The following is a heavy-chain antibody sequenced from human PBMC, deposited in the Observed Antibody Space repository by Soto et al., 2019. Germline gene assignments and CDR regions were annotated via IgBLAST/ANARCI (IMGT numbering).Heavy chain of an antibody. D-gene: IGHD2-15*01. J-gene: IGHJ4*02. CDR1: GLIFSNYK. CDR2: ISTDGSIT. Sequence: PGGSLRLSCAASGLIFSNYKMHWVRQAPGKGLVWVSRISTDGSITDYADSVKGRFTVSRDNAKNTLYLQMNSLRVDDTTVYYCSRNLYCSGGSCYGLFDYWGQGTLVTVPS. CDR3: SRNLYCSGGSCYGLFDY. V-gene: IGHV3-74*01.